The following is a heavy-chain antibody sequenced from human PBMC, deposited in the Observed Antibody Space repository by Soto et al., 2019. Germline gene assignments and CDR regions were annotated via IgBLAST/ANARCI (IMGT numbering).Heavy chain of an antibody. D-gene: IGHD3-22*01. Sequence: GGSLRLSCVGSGFTFRDHAMRWVRQAPGRGLEWVSAISANGASIQHADSVKGRFSVSRDNAKNTVYLQMDNLRTEDSAVYYCAKDRYYDTPGWFDPWGQGSRVTVSS. CDR1: GFTFRDHA. CDR2: ISANGASI. J-gene: IGHJ5*02. CDR3: AKDRYYDTPGWFDP. V-gene: IGHV3-23*01.